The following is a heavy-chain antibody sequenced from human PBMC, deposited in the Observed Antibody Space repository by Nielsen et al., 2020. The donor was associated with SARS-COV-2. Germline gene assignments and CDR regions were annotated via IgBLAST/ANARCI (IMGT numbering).Heavy chain of an antibody. CDR2: INAGNGNT. Sequence: ASVKVSCKASGYTFTSYAMHWVRQAPGQRLEWMGWINAGNGNTKYSQKFQGRVTITRDTSASTAYMELSSLRSEDTAVYYCAREPLTGAEIWFDPWGQGTLVTVSS. V-gene: IGHV1-3*01. CDR1: GYTFTSYA. CDR3: AREPLTGAEIWFDP. J-gene: IGHJ5*02. D-gene: IGHD3-10*01.